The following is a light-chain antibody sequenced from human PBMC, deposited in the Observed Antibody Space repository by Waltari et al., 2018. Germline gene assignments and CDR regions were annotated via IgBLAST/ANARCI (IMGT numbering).Light chain of an antibody. Sequence: DIQMTQSPSTLSASVGDRVTITCRASQNIDSWLAWYQQKQGEAPKLLIYDASSLASGVPSRFSGSGSGTEFTLTISGLQPDDFATYYCQRYNSYANTFGQGTKVDIK. CDR1: QNIDSW. CDR2: DAS. CDR3: QRYNSYANT. J-gene: IGKJ2*01. V-gene: IGKV1-5*01.